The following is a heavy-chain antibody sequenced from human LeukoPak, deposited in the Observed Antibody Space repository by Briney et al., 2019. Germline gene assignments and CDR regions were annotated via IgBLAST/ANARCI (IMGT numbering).Heavy chain of an antibody. Sequence: RGSLRLSCAASGFTFSDYYMSWIRQAPGKGLEWVSYISSSGSTIYYADSVKGRFTISRDNAKNSLYLQMNSLRAEDTAVYYCARGAGSYYFLYYFDYWGQGTLVTVSS. CDR1: GFTFSDYY. D-gene: IGHD1-26*01. V-gene: IGHV3-11*01. J-gene: IGHJ4*02. CDR3: ARGAGSYYFLYYFDY. CDR2: ISSSGSTI.